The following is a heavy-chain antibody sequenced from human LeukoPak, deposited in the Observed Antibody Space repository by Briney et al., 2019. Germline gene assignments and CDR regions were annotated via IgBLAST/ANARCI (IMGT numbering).Heavy chain of an antibody. CDR3: ARDLVTVTKGFDI. J-gene: IGHJ3*02. Sequence: PSETLSLTCAVSGDSFSSHYWTWIRQSPGTGLEWIGYISHIGRTNYNPSLRSRVTISIDTSKNQFSLKLRSVTAADTAVYYCARDLVTVTKGFDIWGQGTMVSVSS. CDR1: GDSFSSHY. CDR2: ISHIGRT. D-gene: IGHD4-17*01. V-gene: IGHV4-59*11.